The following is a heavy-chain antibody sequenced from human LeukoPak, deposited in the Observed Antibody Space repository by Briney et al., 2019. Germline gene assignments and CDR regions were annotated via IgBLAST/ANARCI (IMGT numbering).Heavy chain of an antibody. Sequence: GESLKISCKGAGYSFTTYWIGWVRQMPGKGLEWMGIIYPGDSDTRYSPSFQGQVTISADKSISTAYLQWSSLKASDTAMYYCARFLVGSLDRYGMDVWGQGTTVTVSS. V-gene: IGHV5-51*01. CDR1: GYSFTTYW. D-gene: IGHD6-6*01. J-gene: IGHJ6*02. CDR3: ARFLVGSLDRYGMDV. CDR2: IYPGDSDT.